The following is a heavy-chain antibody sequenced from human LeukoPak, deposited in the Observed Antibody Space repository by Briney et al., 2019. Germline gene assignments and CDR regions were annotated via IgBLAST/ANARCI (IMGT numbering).Heavy chain of an antibody. Sequence: GGSLRLSCAASGFIFSGSAIHWVRQASGKGLEWVGRIRSKANNYATEYAASVKGRFTISRDESKNTAYLHMNSLKTEDTAVYYCTRFLVVVPVAMRDWGQGTTVTVSS. CDR2: IRSKANNYAT. V-gene: IGHV3-73*01. D-gene: IGHD2-2*01. CDR3: TRFLVVVPVAMRD. J-gene: IGHJ6*02. CDR1: GFIFSGSA.